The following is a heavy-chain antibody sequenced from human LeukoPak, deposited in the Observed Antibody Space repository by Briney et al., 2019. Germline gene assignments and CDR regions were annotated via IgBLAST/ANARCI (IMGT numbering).Heavy chain of an antibody. D-gene: IGHD3-16*01. J-gene: IGHJ4*02. CDR2: ISSSSGYI. V-gene: IGHV3-21*01. Sequence: GGSLRLSCAASGFTFSSYAMSWVRQAPGEGLEWVSSISSSSGYIYYADSVKGRFTISRDNAKNSLYLQMNSLRAEDTAVYYCARGLGKIQYFDYWGQGTLVTVSS. CDR1: GFTFSSYA. CDR3: ARGLGKIQYFDY.